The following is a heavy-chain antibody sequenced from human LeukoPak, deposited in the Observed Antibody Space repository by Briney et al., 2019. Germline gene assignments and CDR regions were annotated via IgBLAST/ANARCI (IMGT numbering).Heavy chain of an antibody. V-gene: IGHV3-53*01. CDR2: LYTGGGT. J-gene: IGHJ4*02. CDR3: TRSGYRHPYHFDS. Sequence: GGSLRLSCAASGLSVRTTYMSWVRQAPGKGLEWVSVLYTGGGTDHADSVKGRFTISRDNSKNTLSLQMNRLRVEDTAIYYCTRSGYRHPYHFDSWGQGTLVTVSS. CDR1: GLSVRTTY. D-gene: IGHD3-22*01.